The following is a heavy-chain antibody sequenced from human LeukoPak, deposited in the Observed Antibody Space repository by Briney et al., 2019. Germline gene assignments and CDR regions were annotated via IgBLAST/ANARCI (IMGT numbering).Heavy chain of an antibody. CDR3: AHGDIYFDY. Sequence: SQTLSLTCVXSGDSVSSNXXXXXXXXQXXXXXXEWLXXXXXXXXXXXXXXXXXXXXIXINPDTSKNQFSLHLTSVTPEDTAVYYCAHGDIYFDYWGQGTLITVSS. D-gene: IGHD2-15*01. CDR1: GDSVSSNXXX. J-gene: IGHJ4*02. CDR2: XXXXXXXXX. V-gene: IGHV6-1*01.